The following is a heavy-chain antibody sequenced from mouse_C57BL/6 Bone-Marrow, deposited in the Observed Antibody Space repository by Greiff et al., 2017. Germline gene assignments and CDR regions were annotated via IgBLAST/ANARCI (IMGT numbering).Heavy chain of an antibody. V-gene: IGHV1-64*01. CDR1: GYTFTSYW. D-gene: IGHD2-1*01. CDR3: ARRNYGNFYFDY. Sequence: VQLQQPRAELVKPGASVKLSCKASGYTFTSYWMHWVKQRPGQGLEWIGMIHPNSGSTNYNEKFKSKATLTVDKSSSTAYMQLSSLTSEDSAVYYCARRNYGNFYFDYWGKGTTLTVSS. CDR2: IHPNSGST. J-gene: IGHJ2*01.